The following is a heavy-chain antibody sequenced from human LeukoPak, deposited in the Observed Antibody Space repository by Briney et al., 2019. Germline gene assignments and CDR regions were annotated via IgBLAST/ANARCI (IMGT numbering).Heavy chain of an antibody. D-gene: IGHD6-13*01. J-gene: IGHJ6*02. CDR3: ARDEGSSWSYYYYYGMDV. Sequence: SVKVSCKASGGTFSSYAISWVRQAPGQGLEWMGRIIPILGIANYAQKFQGRVTITADKSTSTAYMELSSLRSEDTAVYYCARDEGSSWSYYYYYGMDVWGQGTTVTVSS. CDR2: IIPILGIA. CDR1: GGTFSSYA. V-gene: IGHV1-69*04.